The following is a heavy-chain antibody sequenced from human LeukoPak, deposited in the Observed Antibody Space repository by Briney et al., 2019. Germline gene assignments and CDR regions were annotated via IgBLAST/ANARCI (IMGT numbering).Heavy chain of an antibody. J-gene: IGHJ3*02. V-gene: IGHV1-2*02. CDR2: INPDNGGT. Sequence: ASVKVSCKASGYTFTDYYMHWIREAPGQGLEWMGWINPDNGGTNYPLKFEGRVTMTRATSISTAYMELSRLRSDDTAVYYCARVFGAVHTVTNYDAFENWGQGTMVSVSS. CDR3: ARVFGAVHTVTNYDAFEN. D-gene: IGHD4-17*01. CDR1: GYTFTDYY.